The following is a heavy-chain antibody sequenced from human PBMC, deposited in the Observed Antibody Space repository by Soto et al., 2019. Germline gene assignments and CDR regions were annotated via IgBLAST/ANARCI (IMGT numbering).Heavy chain of an antibody. V-gene: IGHV3-23*01. CDR2: ISGSGGST. D-gene: IGHD3-3*01. CDR1: GFTFSSYA. J-gene: IGHJ6*02. Sequence: QPGGSLRLSCAASGFTFSSYAMSWVRQAPGKGLEWVSAISGSGGSTYYADSVKGRFTISRDNSKNTLYLQMNSLRAEDTAVYYCAKDLAIFGVVIRGMDVWGQGTTVTVSS. CDR3: AKDLAIFGVVIRGMDV.